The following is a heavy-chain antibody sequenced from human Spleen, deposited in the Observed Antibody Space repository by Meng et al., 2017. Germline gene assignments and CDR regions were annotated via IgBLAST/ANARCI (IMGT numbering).Heavy chain of an antibody. CDR2: ITGTGGST. V-gene: IGHV3-23*04. J-gene: IGHJ5*02. CDR3: AKDRQTGVVATLNP. CDR1: GFTLSSFW. Sequence: DVQVVESGGGLVQPGGSLRLSCAASGFTLSSFWMHWVRQAPGKGLEWVSGITGTGGSTYYADSVKGRFTISRDNSKNTLYLQMNSLRAEDTAVYYCAKDRQTGVVATLNPWGQGTLVTVSS. D-gene: IGHD5-12*01.